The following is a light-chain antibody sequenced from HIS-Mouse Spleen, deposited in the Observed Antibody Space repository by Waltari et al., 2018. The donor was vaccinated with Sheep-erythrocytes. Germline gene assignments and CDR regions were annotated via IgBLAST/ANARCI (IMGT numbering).Light chain of an antibody. V-gene: IGLV2-23*03. CDR3: CSYAGSSTFV. J-gene: IGLJ1*01. Sequence: QSALTQPAPVSGSPGQTITISCTGTSSDVGCYNLFSWYQQHPGKAPKLMIYEGSKRPSGVSNRFSGSKSGNTASLTISGLQAEDEADYYCCSYAGSSTFVFGTGTKVTVL. CDR2: EGS. CDR1: SSDVGCYNL.